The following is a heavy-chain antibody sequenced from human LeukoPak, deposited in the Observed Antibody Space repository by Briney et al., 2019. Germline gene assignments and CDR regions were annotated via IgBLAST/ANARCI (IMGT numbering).Heavy chain of an antibody. V-gene: IGHV3-23*01. CDR1: GFTFSSSA. Sequence: GGSLRLSCAASGFTFSSSAMSWVCQAPGKGLEWVSAISGSGDNTYYADSVRGRFTISRDNSKTTLYLQMNSLRAEDTAVYYCAKGRQWELPFDYWGQGTLVTVSS. J-gene: IGHJ4*02. D-gene: IGHD1-26*01. CDR3: AKGRQWELPFDY. CDR2: ISGSGDNT.